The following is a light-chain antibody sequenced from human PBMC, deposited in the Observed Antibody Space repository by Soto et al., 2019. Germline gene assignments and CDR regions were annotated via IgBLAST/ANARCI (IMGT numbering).Light chain of an antibody. CDR2: DAS. V-gene: IGKV3-11*01. CDR1: QSVRTS. Sequence: EVVLTQSPATLSLSPGERATLSCRASQSVRTSLSWYQHKPGQAPRLVIYDASLRANGVPARFSGSGSGTEFTLTISSLQPEDFATYYCQQFRSFPITFGQGTRLEIK. CDR3: QQFRSFPIT. J-gene: IGKJ5*01.